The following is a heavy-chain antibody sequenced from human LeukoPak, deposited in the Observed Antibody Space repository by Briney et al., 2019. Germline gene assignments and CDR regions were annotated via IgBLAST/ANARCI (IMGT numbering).Heavy chain of an antibody. V-gene: IGHV4-31*03. Sequence: SETLSLTCTVSGGSISSGGYYWSWIRQHPGKGLEWIGYIYYSGSTYYNPSLKSRVTISVDTSKNQFSLKLSSVTAANTAVYYCARYCSSTSCYGSGSKTDAFDIWGPGTMVTVSS. D-gene: IGHD2-2*01. CDR1: GGSISSGGYY. J-gene: IGHJ3*02. CDR3: ARYCSSTSCYGSGSKTDAFDI. CDR2: IYYSGST.